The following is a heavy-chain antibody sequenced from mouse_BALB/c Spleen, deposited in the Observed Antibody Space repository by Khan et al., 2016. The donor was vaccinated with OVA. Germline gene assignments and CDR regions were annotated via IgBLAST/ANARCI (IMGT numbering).Heavy chain of an antibody. V-gene: IGHV1-9*01. Sequence: QVQLQQSGAELMKPGASVKISCKATGYTFRSYWMEWVKQRPGHGLEWIGEILPGTGSTNYNEKFKGKATFTADTSSNTAYMQLGSLTSEDSAVYYCARPYYADYWGQGTTLTVSS. CDR1: GYTFRSYW. CDR3: ARPYYADY. CDR2: ILPGTGST. J-gene: IGHJ2*01. D-gene: IGHD2-10*01.